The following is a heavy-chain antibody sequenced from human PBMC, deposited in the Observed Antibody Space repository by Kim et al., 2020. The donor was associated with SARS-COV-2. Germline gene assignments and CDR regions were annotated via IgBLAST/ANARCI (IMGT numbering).Heavy chain of an antibody. D-gene: IGHD3-10*01. Sequence: GGSLRLSCAASGFTFSSYSMNWVRQAPGKGLEWVSYVRSSSGTIWYADSVKGRFTISSDNAKNSLYLQMNSLTDEDTAVYYCARDWAYGFDYWGRGILVTVPS. CDR1: GFTFSSYS. V-gene: IGHV3-48*02. CDR3: ARDWAYGFDY. CDR2: VRSSSGTI. J-gene: IGHJ4*02.